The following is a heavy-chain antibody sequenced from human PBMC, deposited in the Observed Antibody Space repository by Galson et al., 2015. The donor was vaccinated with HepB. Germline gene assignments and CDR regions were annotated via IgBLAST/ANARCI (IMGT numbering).Heavy chain of an antibody. CDR3: VTDRVLRYFDWMPYDVFDI. CDR2: IKRKTDGGTT. J-gene: IGHJ3*02. D-gene: IGHD3-9*01. Sequence: SLRLSCADSGFTFTNAWMNWVRQAPGRGLEWVGRIKRKTDGGTTDYAAPVRGRFTISRDDSKRTLYLQMNSLKTEDTAVYYCVTDRVLRYFDWMPYDVFDIWGQGTMVTVSS. CDR1: GFTFTNAW. V-gene: IGHV3-15*01.